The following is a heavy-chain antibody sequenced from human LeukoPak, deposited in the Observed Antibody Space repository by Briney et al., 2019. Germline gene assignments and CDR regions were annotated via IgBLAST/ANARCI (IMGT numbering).Heavy chain of an antibody. CDR1: GFTLTGYS. CDR3: VCSRLGSLIDP. D-gene: IGHD3-16*01. J-gene: IGHJ5*02. CDR2: ISSGSNTI. Sequence: GGSLRLSCVASGFTLTGYSMNWVRQAPGKGLEWVSYISSGSNTIYYADSVKGRFTISRDNSKNTLYLQMNSLRAEDTAVYYCVCSRLGSLIDPWGQGTLVTVSS. V-gene: IGHV3-48*01.